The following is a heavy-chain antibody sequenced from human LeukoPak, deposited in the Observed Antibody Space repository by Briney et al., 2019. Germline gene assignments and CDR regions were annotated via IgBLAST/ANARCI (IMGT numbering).Heavy chain of an antibody. J-gene: IGHJ5*02. CDR1: GGSFSDHY. CDR3: ARSPANSGYVWFGP. V-gene: IGHV4-34*01. Sequence: PSETLSLTCAVYGGSFSDHYWNWIRQPPGKGLEWIGEINHSGTTNYNASLKSRVTISVDTSKNHFSLKLNSMTAADTAVYYCARSPANSGYVWFGPWGQGTLVTVSS. CDR2: INHSGTT. D-gene: IGHD3-22*01.